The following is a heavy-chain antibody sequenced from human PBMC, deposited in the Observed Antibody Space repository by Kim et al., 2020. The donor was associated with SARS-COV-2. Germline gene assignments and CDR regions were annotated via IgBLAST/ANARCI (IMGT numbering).Heavy chain of an antibody. Sequence: STTSNPPLKSRVTISVDTSKNQCSLKLSSVTAADTAVYYCARGEQTMFDYWGQGTLVTVSS. V-gene: IGHV4-59*09. J-gene: IGHJ4*02. CDR3: ARGEQTMFDY. D-gene: IGHD3-10*01. CDR2: ST.